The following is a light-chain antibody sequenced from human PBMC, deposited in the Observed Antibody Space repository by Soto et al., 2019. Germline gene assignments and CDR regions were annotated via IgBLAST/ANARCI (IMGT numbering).Light chain of an antibody. V-gene: IGKV3-20*01. Sequence: EIVMTQSPATLSVSPGERATLSYRASQSISGTYLAWYQQKPGQSPRLLIYSASTRAPGIPDRFSGSGSGTDFTLTISRLEPEDFAVYYCQQYGSSPRTFGQGTKVDI. CDR1: QSISGTY. CDR2: SAS. CDR3: QQYGSSPRT. J-gene: IGKJ1*01.